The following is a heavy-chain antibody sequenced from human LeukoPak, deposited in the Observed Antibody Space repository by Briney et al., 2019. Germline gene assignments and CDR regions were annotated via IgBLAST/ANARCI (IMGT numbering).Heavy chain of an antibody. D-gene: IGHD2-15*01. CDR2: IYPGDSDT. J-gene: IGHJ4*02. V-gene: IGHV5-51*01. CDR1: GYSFTSYW. Sequence: GESLNISCKGSGYSFTSYWIGWVRQMPGKGLEWMGIIYPGDSDTRYSPSFQGQVTISADKSISTAHLQWSSLKASDTAMYYCTRARYCSGGSCYAEYWGQGTLVTVSS. CDR3: TRARYCSGGSCYAEY.